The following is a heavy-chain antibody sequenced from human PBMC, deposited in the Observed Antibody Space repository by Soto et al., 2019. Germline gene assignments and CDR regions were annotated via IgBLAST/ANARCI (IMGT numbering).Heavy chain of an antibody. Sequence: QVQLVESGGGVVQPGRSLRLSCAASGFTFGSYGMHWVRQAPGKGLEWVAVISYDGSNKYYADSVKGRFTISRDNSKNTLYRQMNSLRAEDTAVYYCAKVMYDSSGYYYLSSYYYGMDVWGQGTTVTVSS. CDR1: GFTFGSYG. CDR3: AKVMYDSSGYYYLSSYYYGMDV. J-gene: IGHJ6*02. V-gene: IGHV3-30*18. D-gene: IGHD3-22*01. CDR2: ISYDGSNK.